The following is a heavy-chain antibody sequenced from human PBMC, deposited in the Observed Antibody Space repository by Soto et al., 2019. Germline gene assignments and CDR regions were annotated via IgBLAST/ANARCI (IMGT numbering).Heavy chain of an antibody. J-gene: IGHJ4*02. Sequence: DVQLLESGGGLVQPGGSLRLSCPASGSTFNNYAMTWIRQAPGKGLEWVATVSDSGETSLSADSVKGRFTISRDNFRKTLYLQMNRLRPEDTATYYCAKEMPLGGILGAEPLDYWGQGTLVTVSS. D-gene: IGHD1-26*01. CDR3: AKEMPLGGILGAEPLDY. V-gene: IGHV3-23*01. CDR1: GSTFNNYA. CDR2: VSDSGETS.